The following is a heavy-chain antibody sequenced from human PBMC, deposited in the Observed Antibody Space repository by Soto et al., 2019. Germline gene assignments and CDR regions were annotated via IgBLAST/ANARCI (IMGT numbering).Heavy chain of an antibody. CDR2: IIPIFGTA. CDR1: GGTFSSYA. CDR3: ARDMLGRESYYRDYYYYGMDV. D-gene: IGHD3-10*01. J-gene: IGHJ6*02. Sequence: QVQLVQSGAEVKKPGSSVKVSCKASGGTFSSYAISWVRQAPGQGLEGRGGIIPIFGTANYAQKFQGRVTITADESTSTAYMELSSLRSEDTAVYYCARDMLGRESYYRDYYYYGMDVWGQGTTVTVSS. V-gene: IGHV1-69*01.